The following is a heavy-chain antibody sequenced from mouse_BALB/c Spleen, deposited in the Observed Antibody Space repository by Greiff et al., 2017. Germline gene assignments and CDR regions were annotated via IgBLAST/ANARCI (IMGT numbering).Heavy chain of an antibody. CDR1: GFNIKDTY. J-gene: IGHJ2*01. V-gene: IGHV14-3*02. CDR3: ASHLDY. Sequence: EVQLQESGAELVRPGALVKLSCKASGFNIKDTYMHWVKQRPEQGLEWIGRIDPANGNTKYDPKFQGKATITADTSSNTAYLQLSSLTSEDTAVYYCASHLDYWGQGTTLTVSS. CDR2: IDPANGNT.